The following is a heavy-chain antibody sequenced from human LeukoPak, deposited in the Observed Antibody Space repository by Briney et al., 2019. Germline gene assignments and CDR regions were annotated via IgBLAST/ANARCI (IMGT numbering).Heavy chain of an antibody. Sequence: GGSLRLSCAASGFTFSSYGMHWVRQAPGKGLEWVAFIRYDGSNKYYADSVKGRFTISRDNSKNTLYLQMNSLRAEDTAVYYCAKYGMAAREVDYWGQGTLVTVSS. D-gene: IGHD6-6*01. CDR3: AKYGMAAREVDY. V-gene: IGHV3-30*02. J-gene: IGHJ4*02. CDR2: IRYDGSNK. CDR1: GFTFSSYG.